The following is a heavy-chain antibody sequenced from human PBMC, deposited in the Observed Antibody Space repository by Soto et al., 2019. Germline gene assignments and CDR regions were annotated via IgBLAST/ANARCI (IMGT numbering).Heavy chain of an antibody. D-gene: IGHD1-20*01. CDR3: ARASMYIWNDH. CDR2: VNPSSGNT. CDR1: GYTFTTYD. V-gene: IGHV1-8*01. Sequence: QVQLVQSGAEVKRPGASVKVSCEASGYTFTTYDINWVLQASGQGLEWMGCVNPSSGNTVYAQKFHGRVTMTRDTSISTAYMELSSLKSDDTAIYYCARASMYIWNDHWGQGTLVTISS. J-gene: IGHJ5*02.